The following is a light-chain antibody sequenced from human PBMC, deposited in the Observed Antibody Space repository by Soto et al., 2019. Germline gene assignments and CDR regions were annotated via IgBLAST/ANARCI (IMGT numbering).Light chain of an antibody. CDR1: TSNIGTNH. CDR2: ATD. CDR3: ASWDESQSGFGL. J-gene: IGLJ3*02. V-gene: IGLV1-44*01. Sequence: QSVLTQPPSAAGTPGQRVIISCSGSTSNIGTNHVNWYQQFPGTATKLLIFATDRRPSGVPARFSGSKSGTSASLAISGLQSADEADYYCASWDESQSGFGLFGGGTKLTVL.